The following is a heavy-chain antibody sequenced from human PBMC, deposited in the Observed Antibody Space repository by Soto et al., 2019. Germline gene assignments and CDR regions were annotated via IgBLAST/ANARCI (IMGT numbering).Heavy chain of an antibody. D-gene: IGHD7-27*01. CDR1: GFTFSSYW. Sequence: EVQLVESGGGLVQPGGSLRLSCAASGFTFSSYWMSWVRQAPGKGLEWVANIKQDGSEKYYVDSVKGRFTISRDNAKNSLYLQMNSLRDEDTAVYYCARPDEPSLGPRGAFDIWGQGTMVTVSS. CDR2: IKQDGSEK. V-gene: IGHV3-7*01. J-gene: IGHJ3*02. CDR3: ARPDEPSLGPRGAFDI.